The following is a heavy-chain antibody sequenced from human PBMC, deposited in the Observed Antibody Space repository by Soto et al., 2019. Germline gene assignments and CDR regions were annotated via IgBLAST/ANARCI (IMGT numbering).Heavy chain of an antibody. J-gene: IGHJ2*01. CDR2: INDRGSI. CDR3: ARESHDILTGPPWVWYFDL. V-gene: IGHV4-34*01. CDR1: GGSFSGYY. D-gene: IGHD3-9*01. Sequence: QVQLQQWGAGPLRPLETLSLTCGVSGGSFSGYYWAWIRQSPGKGLEWIGEINDRGSINYNPPLKSRDSISVDTSKNHYSLNLRYVTATDPAVYYCARESHDILTGPPWVWYFDLWGRGTLVTVSS.